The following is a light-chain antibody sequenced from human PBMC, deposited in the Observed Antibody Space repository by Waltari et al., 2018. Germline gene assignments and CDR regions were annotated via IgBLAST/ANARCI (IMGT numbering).Light chain of an antibody. Sequence: QSALTQPASVSGSPGQSITISCTGTSSDVGGYNYVSWYQQHPGKAPKLMIYDFSKRPAGVSTRFSGSKSGNTASLTISGLQAEDEADYYCSSYTSSSTHYVFGTGTKVTVL. V-gene: IGLV2-14*01. J-gene: IGLJ1*01. CDR2: DFS. CDR3: SSYTSSSTHYV. CDR1: SSDVGGYNY.